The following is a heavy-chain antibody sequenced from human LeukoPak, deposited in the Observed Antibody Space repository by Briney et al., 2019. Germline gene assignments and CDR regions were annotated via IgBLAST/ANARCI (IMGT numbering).Heavy chain of an antibody. CDR3: AKDEQLAPTIIGNFDY. D-gene: IGHD6-6*01. J-gene: IGHJ4*02. V-gene: IGHV3-23*01. CDR2: ISGSGGST. Sequence: GGSLRLSCAASGFTFSSYAMSWVRQAPGKGLEWVSAISGSGGSTYYADSVKGRFTISRDNSKNTLYLQMNSLRAEDTAVYYCAKDEQLAPTIIGNFDYWGQGTLVTVFS. CDR1: GFTFSSYA.